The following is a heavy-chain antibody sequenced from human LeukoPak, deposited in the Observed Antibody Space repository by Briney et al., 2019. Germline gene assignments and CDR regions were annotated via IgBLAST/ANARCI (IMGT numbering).Heavy chain of an antibody. CDR1: GGSISSGGYS. J-gene: IGHJ3*02. Sequence: SQTLSLTCAVSGGSISSGGYSWSWIRQLPGKGLEWIGYIYHSGSTYYNPSLKSRVTISVDRSKNQFSLKLSSVTAADTAVYYCARGAVPDAFDIWGQGTMVTVSS. D-gene: IGHD2-2*01. V-gene: IGHV4-30-2*01. CDR3: ARGAVPDAFDI. CDR2: IYHSGST.